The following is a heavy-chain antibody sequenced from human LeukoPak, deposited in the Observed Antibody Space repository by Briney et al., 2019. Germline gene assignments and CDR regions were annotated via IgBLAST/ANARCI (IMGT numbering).Heavy chain of an antibody. V-gene: IGHV3-48*03. CDR1: GFTFSSYE. CDR2: ISSSGSTI. CDR3: ARASGSSPNQIDY. J-gene: IGHJ4*02. D-gene: IGHD6-13*01. Sequence: PGGSLRLSCAASGFTFSSYEMNWVRQAPGKGLECVSYISSSGSTIYYAHSVKGRFTISRDNAKNSQYLQMNSLRAEDTAVYYCARASGSSPNQIDYWGQGTLVTVSS.